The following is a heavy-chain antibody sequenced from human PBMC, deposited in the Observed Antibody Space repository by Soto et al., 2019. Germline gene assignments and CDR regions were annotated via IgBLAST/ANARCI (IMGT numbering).Heavy chain of an antibody. V-gene: IGHV1-69*06. CDR3: ARAPLTMVVNWFDP. CDR1: GGTFSTYA. D-gene: IGHD3-10*01. J-gene: IGHJ5*02. Sequence: VHLVQSGAEVKKPGSSVKVSCKASGGTFSTYAISWVRQARGQGLEWMGGVIPSFGTATYAQKFQGRVTITADKFTSTAYMELSSLRSEDPAGYYCARAPLTMVVNWFDPWCQGTLVTVSS. CDR2: VIPSFGTA.